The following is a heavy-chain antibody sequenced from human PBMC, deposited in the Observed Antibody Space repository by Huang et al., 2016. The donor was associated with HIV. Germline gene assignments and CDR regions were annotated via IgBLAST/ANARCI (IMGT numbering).Heavy chain of an antibody. CDR2: FKPEDGER. CDR3: ATEGLWGEGNTLDY. J-gene: IGHJ4*02. CDR1: GDTLTESS. Sequence: QVQLTQSGAEVKKPGASVKVSCKISGDTLTESSMHWVRQAPGKGLEWMGRFKPEDGERVYAQRCQGRVTMTEDTTTDTAYLELSSLRSEDTAVYYCATEGLWGEGNTLDYWGQGTLVTVSS. V-gene: IGHV1-24*01. D-gene: IGHD3-10*01.